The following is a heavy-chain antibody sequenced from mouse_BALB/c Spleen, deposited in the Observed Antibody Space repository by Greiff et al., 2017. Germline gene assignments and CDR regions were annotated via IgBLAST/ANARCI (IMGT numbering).Heavy chain of an antibody. J-gene: IGHJ4*01. CDR1: GFTFSSYG. CDR3: ARHKGRNYGMDY. V-gene: IGHV5-6*01. Sequence: EVMLVESGGDLVKPGGSLKLSCAASGFTFSSYGMSWVRQTPDKRLEWVATISSGGSYTYYPDSVKGRFTISRDNAKNTLYLQMSSLKSEDTAMYYCARHKGRNYGMDYWGQGTSVTVSS. CDR2: ISSGGSYT.